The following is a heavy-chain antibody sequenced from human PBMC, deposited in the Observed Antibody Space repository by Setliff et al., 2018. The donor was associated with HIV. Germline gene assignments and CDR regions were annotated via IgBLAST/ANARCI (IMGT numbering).Heavy chain of an antibody. V-gene: IGHV4-39*01. CDR3: ARQITMVRGVYQPYYYYYMDV. CDR1: GDSIGSSSYY. D-gene: IGHD3-10*01. J-gene: IGHJ6*03. CDR2: IYYSGST. Sequence: SETLSLTCTVSGDSIGSSSYYWAWIRQPPGKGLEWIGNIYYSGSTDYNPSLKSRVTISVDTSKNQFSLKLSSVTAADTAVYYCARQITMVRGVYQPYYYYYMDVWGKGTTVTVSS.